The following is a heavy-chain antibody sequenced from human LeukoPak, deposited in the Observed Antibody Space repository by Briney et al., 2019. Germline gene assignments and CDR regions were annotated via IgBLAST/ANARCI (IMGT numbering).Heavy chain of an antibody. CDR1: GFTFSSYA. J-gene: IGHJ4*02. D-gene: IGHD3-16*01. Sequence: GGSLRLSCAASGFTFSSYAMSWVRQAPGKGLEWVSVISGSGGSTYYADSVKGRFTISRDNSKNTLYLQMNSLRAEDTAVYYCAKDWGGERFFDYWGQGTLVTVSS. V-gene: IGHV3-23*01. CDR2: ISGSGGST. CDR3: AKDWGGERFFDY.